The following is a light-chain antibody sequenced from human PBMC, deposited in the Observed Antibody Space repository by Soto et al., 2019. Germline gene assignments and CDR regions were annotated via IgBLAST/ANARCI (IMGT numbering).Light chain of an antibody. Sequence: EMLMTQSPATLSVSPGERATLSCRASQTIGSNLAWYQQKPGQAPSLLIYRASTRAPGVPPRFSGSGSGTEFTLAISSLQSEDFGVYYCQRQNGWPITFGQGTRLEIK. CDR1: QTIGSN. CDR2: RAS. CDR3: QRQNGWPIT. V-gene: IGKV3-15*01. J-gene: IGKJ5*01.